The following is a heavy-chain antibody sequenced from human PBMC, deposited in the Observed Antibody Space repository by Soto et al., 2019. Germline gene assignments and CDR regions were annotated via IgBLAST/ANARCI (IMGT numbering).Heavy chain of an antibody. CDR3: ARWGGDGYNFDYGMDV. V-gene: IGHV4-59*01. CDR1: GGSISSYY. Sequence: SETLSLTCTVSGGSISSYYWSWIRQPPGKGLEWIGYIYYSGSTNYNPSLKSRVTISVDTSKNQFSLKLSSVTAADTAVYYCARWGGDGYNFDYGMDVWGQGTTVTVSS. CDR2: IYYSGST. J-gene: IGHJ6*02. D-gene: IGHD5-12*01.